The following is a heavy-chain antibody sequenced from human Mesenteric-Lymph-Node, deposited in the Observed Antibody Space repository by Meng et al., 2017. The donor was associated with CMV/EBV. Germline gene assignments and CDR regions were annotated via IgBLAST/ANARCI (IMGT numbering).Heavy chain of an antibody. Sequence: GGSLRLSCAASGFTVSSNYMSWVRQAPGKGLEWVSVIYSGGSTYYADSVKGRFTISRDNSKNTLYLQMNSLRAEDTAVYYCARGYTIGYSRTYDYWGQGTLVTVSS. J-gene: IGHJ4*02. V-gene: IGHV3-53*01. CDR3: ARGYTIGYSRTYDY. CDR2: IYSGGST. CDR1: GFTVSSNY. D-gene: IGHD2-21*01.